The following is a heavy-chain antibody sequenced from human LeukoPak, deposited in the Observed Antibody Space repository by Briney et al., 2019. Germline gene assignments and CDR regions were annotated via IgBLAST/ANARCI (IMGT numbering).Heavy chain of an antibody. D-gene: IGHD3-3*01. CDR1: GGSFSGYY. Sequence: TSETLPLTCAVYGGSFSGYYWSWIRQPPGKGLEWIGEINHSGSTNYNPSLKSRVTISVDTSKNQFSLKLSSVTAADTAVYYCARRSGSLLGYYYYMDVWGKGTTVTISS. CDR3: ARRSGSLLGYYYYMDV. J-gene: IGHJ6*03. CDR2: INHSGST. V-gene: IGHV4-34*01.